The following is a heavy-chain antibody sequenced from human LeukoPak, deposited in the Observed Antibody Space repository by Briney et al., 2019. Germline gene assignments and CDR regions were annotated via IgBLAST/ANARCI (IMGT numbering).Heavy chain of an antibody. D-gene: IGHD3-3*01. CDR3: ARRSPSLEWYYFDY. Sequence: SETLSLTCGISGGSLSAYYWSWIRQPPGKGLEWIGYIYYSGSTNYNPSLKSRVTISVDTSKNQFSLKLSSVTAADTAVYYCARRSPSLEWYYFDYWGQGTLVTVSS. V-gene: IGHV4-59*08. J-gene: IGHJ4*02. CDR1: GGSLSAYY. CDR2: IYYSGST.